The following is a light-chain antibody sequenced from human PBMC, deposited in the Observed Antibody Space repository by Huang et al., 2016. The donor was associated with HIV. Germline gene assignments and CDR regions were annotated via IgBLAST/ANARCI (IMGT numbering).Light chain of an antibody. CDR1: QNINTN. Sequence: EIVMTQSPATLSVSPGERVTLSCRASQNINTNLAWYQQKPGQAPRLLIYGSSTRATGTPARFSGSGSGTEFTLTVTSLQSEDVAVYYCQQYNNWPGYTFGQGTKLEIK. CDR3: QQYNNWPGYT. J-gene: IGKJ2*01. V-gene: IGKV3-15*01. CDR2: GSS.